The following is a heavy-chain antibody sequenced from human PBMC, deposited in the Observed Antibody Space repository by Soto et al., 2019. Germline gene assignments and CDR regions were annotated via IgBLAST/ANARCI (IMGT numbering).Heavy chain of an antibody. CDR2: IFYSGGT. D-gene: IGHD3-22*01. J-gene: IGHJ5*02. Sequence: PSETLSFTCTVSGGSILDSTYYWAWIRQSPGKGLEWMGTIFYSGGTFYTPSLKSRVTMSVDTSNNQFSLKLSSVTAADTAVYYCARQASGYYYGWFDPWGQGTLVTVSS. CDR3: ARQASGYYYGWFDP. V-gene: IGHV4-39*01. CDR1: GGSILDSTYY.